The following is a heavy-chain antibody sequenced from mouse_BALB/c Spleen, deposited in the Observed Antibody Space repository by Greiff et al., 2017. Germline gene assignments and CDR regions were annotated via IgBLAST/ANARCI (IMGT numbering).Heavy chain of an antibody. J-gene: IGHJ2*01. CDR2: ISYSGST. Sequence: EVKLQESGPGLVKPSQSLSLTCTVTGYSITSDYAWNWIRQFPGNKLEWMGYISYSGSTSYNPSLKSRISITRDTSKNQFFLQLNSVTTEDTATYYCARKGFYDGYYGRFDYWGQGTTLTVSS. CDR1: GYSITSDYA. CDR3: ARKGFYDGYYGRFDY. V-gene: IGHV3-2*02. D-gene: IGHD2-3*01.